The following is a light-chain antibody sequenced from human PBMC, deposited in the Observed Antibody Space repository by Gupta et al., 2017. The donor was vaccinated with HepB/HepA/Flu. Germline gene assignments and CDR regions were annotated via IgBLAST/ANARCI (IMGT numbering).Light chain of an antibody. Sequence: QSVLTQPPSVSGPPGQRVTISCTGSSSNIGAGYDVHWYQQLPGTAPKLLIYGNSNRPSGVPDRFSGSKSGTSASLAITGLQAEDEADYYCQSYDTSLSGSVFGGGTKLTVL. CDR1: SSNIGAGYD. CDR2: GNS. V-gene: IGLV1-40*01. J-gene: IGLJ3*02. CDR3: QSYDTSLSGSV.